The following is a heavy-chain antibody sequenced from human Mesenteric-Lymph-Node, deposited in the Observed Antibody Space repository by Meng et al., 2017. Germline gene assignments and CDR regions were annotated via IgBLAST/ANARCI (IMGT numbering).Heavy chain of an antibody. CDR3: ARTNYGDYNWFDP. Sequence: VQLQESGPGLVKPSQTLSLTGTVAGGSISSGGFYWSWIRQHPGKGLEWIGYIYYSGSTYYNPSLRSRVAISIDTSKNQFSLKLTSVTAADTAVYFCARTNYGDYNWFDPWGQGTLVTVSS. D-gene: IGHD4-17*01. J-gene: IGHJ5*02. CDR1: GGSISSGGFY. CDR2: IYYSGST. V-gene: IGHV4-31*03.